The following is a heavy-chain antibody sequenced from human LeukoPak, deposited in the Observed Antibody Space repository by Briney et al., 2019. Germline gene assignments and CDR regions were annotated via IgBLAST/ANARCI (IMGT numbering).Heavy chain of an antibody. D-gene: IGHD2-21*02. V-gene: IGHV3-7*01. CDR1: GFTFSSYW. Sequence: GGSLRLSCAASGFTFSSYWMTWVRQAPGKGLEWVANINQDGSEKYYVYSVKGRFTISRDNRKNSLYLRMNSLRAEGTAVYYCASARCVGACYSFESWGQGTLVTVSS. CDR3: ASARCVGACYSFES. J-gene: IGHJ4*02. CDR2: INQDGSEK.